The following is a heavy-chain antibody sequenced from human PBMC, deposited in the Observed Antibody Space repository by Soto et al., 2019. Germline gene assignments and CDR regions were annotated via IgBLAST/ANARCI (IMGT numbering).Heavy chain of an antibody. Sequence: SETLSLTCTFSGGSISSSSYYWGWIRQPPGKGLEWIGSIYYSGSTYYNPSLKSRVTISVDTSKNQFSLKLSSVTAADTAVYYCARLTTGIDYWGQGTLVTVSS. J-gene: IGHJ4*02. CDR1: GGSISSSSYY. CDR3: ARLTTGIDY. CDR2: IYYSGST. D-gene: IGHD3-10*01. V-gene: IGHV4-39*01.